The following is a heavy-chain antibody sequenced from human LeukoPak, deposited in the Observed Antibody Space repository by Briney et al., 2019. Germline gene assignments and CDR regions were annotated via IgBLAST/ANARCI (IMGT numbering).Heavy chain of an antibody. V-gene: IGHV3-48*03. Sequence: SGGSLRLSCTASEFTFSRYEMNWVRQAPGKGLEWISYISTSGTAIKSADSVTGRFTISRDNANNSLYLQMNSLRAEDTAMYYCARLSAMLRGPEPIYYFDYWGQGTLVTVSS. J-gene: IGHJ4*01. CDR3: ARLSAMLRGPEPIYYFDY. CDR1: EFTFSRYE. D-gene: IGHD3-10*01. CDR2: ISTSGTAI.